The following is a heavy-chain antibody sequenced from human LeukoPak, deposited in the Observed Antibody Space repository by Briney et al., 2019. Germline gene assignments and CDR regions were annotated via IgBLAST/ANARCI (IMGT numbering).Heavy chain of an antibody. J-gene: IGHJ4*02. V-gene: IGHV3-66*04. D-gene: IGHD6-6*01. CDR2: IYSSGST. CDR1: GFTVSNND. CDR3: ARRTVPGRPGY. Sequence: GGSLRLSCAASGFTVSNNDMMWVRQAPGKGLEWVSLIYSSGSTHYTDSVKARFSISRDNSENTVSLQMNSLRAEDTAVYYCARRTVPGRPGYWGQGTLVTVSS.